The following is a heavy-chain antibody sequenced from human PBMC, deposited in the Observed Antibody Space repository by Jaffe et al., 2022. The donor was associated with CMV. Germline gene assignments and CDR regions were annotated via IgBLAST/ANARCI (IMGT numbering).Heavy chain of an antibody. Sequence: QLQLQESGPGLVKASETLSLTCSVSGDSISGSSYSWGWVRQPPGGGLQWIGSIYYSGRTYYNPSLKSRVTISLDASKNQFSLNLSSVTAADTAVYFCARVSSITMTVVVNTPAAFDNWGQGTLVTVSS. V-gene: IGHV4-39*01. D-gene: IGHD3-22*01. CDR3: ARVSSITMTVVVNTPAAFDN. CDR2: IYYSGRT. J-gene: IGHJ4*02. CDR1: GDSISGSSYS.